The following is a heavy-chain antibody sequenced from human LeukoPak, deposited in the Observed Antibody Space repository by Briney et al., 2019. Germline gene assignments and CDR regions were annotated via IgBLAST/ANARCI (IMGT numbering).Heavy chain of an antibody. V-gene: IGHV3-30*02. Sequence: GGSLRLSCAASGFTFSSYGMHWVRQAPGKGLEWVAFIRYDGSNKYYTDSVKGRFTISRDNSKNTLYLQMNSLRVEDTAVYYCAKDQYSSSYYFDYWGQGTLVTVSS. D-gene: IGHD6-6*01. CDR2: IRYDGSNK. J-gene: IGHJ4*02. CDR1: GFTFSSYG. CDR3: AKDQYSSSYYFDY.